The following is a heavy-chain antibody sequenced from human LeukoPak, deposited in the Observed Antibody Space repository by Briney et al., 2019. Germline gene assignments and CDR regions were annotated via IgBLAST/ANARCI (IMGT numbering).Heavy chain of an antibody. CDR1: GGSFSGFF. Sequence: PSETLSLTCGVSGGSFSGFFWTWIRQSPGRGLEWLGEINRRGTTYYNPSLESRLPISLDTSRNQFFLNLTSVTAADTAVYFCARGGTTYFSGSGTHPWGQGTLVTVSS. J-gene: IGHJ5*02. D-gene: IGHD3-10*01. CDR2: INRRGTT. V-gene: IGHV4-34*01. CDR3: ARGGTTYFSGSGTHP.